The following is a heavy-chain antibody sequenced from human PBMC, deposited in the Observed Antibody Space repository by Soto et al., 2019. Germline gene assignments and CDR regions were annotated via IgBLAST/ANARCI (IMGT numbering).Heavy chain of an antibody. D-gene: IGHD2-2*01. J-gene: IGHJ3*02. CDR1: GFTFSSYW. V-gene: IGHV3-23*01. CDR3: AKEIVVVPAAVHDAFDI. Sequence: GGSLRLSCAASGFTFSSYWMSWVRQAPGKGLEWVSAISGSGGSTYYADSVKGRFTISRDNSKNTLYLQMNSLRAEDTAVYYCAKEIVVVPAAVHDAFDIWGQGTMVTVSS. CDR2: ISGSGGST.